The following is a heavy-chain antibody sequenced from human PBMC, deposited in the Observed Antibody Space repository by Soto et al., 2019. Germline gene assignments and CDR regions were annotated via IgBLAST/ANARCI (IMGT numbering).Heavy chain of an antibody. Sequence: SETLSLTCTVSGGSISRSYWSWIRQPPGKGVEWLAYIYDDGSANYNPSLKSRATISLDMSKNQFSLKLTSVTAADTAVYYCARDKYCSGGSCRKNWFDPWGQGTLVTVSS. J-gene: IGHJ5*02. V-gene: IGHV4-59*01. CDR3: ARDKYCSGGSCRKNWFDP. D-gene: IGHD2-15*01. CDR2: IYDDGSA. CDR1: GGSISRSY.